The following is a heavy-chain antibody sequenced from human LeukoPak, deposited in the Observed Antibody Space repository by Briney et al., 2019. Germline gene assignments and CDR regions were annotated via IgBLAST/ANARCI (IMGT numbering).Heavy chain of an antibody. CDR1: GGSISSYY. D-gene: IGHD2-15*01. J-gene: IGHJ4*02. Sequence: PSETLSLTCTVSGGSISSYYWSWIRQPPGKGLEWIGYIYYSGSTNYNPSLKSRVTISVDTSKNQFSLKLSSVTAADTAVYYCAREARDSLVGRYFDYWGQGTLVTVSS. V-gene: IGHV4-59*01. CDR3: AREARDSLVGRYFDY. CDR2: IYYSGST.